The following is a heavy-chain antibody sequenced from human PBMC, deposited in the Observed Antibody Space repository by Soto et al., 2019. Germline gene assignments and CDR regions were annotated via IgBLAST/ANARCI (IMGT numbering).Heavy chain of an antibody. CDR2: IIPIFGTT. J-gene: IGHJ1*01. Sequence: QVQLVQSGAEVKKPGSSVKVSCKASGGTFSNYAISWVRQAPGQGLEWMGEIIPIFGTTKNAQKFQGRVTLTADASTGTAYMELGSLTSEDTAVYYCASSGARDYYDSSGYGWGQGTLVTVSS. CDR3: ASSGARDYYDSSGYG. D-gene: IGHD3-22*01. V-gene: IGHV1-69*12. CDR1: GGTFSNYA.